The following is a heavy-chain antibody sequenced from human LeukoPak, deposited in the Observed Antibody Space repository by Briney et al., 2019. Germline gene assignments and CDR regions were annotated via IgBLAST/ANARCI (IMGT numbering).Heavy chain of an antibody. CDR1: GGSISSSSYY. D-gene: IGHD5-18*01. Sequence: PSETLSLTCTVSGGSISSSSYYWGWIRQPPGKGLEWIGSIYYSGSTYYNPSLKSRVTISVDTSKNQYSLKLSSVTAADTAVYYCARGTIQNDAFDIWGQGTMVTVSS. CDR2: IYYSGST. J-gene: IGHJ3*02. V-gene: IGHV4-39*07. CDR3: ARGTIQNDAFDI.